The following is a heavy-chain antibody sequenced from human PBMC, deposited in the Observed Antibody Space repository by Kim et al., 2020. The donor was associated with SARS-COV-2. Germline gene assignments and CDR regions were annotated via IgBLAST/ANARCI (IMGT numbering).Heavy chain of an antibody. CDR3: AREGAYCGGDCSS. V-gene: IGHV1-69*13. Sequence: SVKVSCKASGGTFSSYAISWVRQAPGQGLEWMGGIIPIFGTANYAQKFQGRVTITADESTSTAYMELSSLRSEDTAVYYCAREGAYCGGDCSSWGQGTLVTVSS. J-gene: IGHJ1*01. CDR2: IIPIFGTA. D-gene: IGHD2-21*02. CDR1: GGTFSSYA.